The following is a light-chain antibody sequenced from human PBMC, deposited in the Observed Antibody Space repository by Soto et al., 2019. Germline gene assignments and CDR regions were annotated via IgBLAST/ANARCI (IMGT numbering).Light chain of an antibody. J-gene: IGKJ4*01. CDR2: WGS. V-gene: IGKV2-28*01. Sequence: EIGLTQSPLSLPVTQGEPASISCRPSRSIRGSGRYNYLDWYLQKPGQSPQLLIYWGSSRASGIPDRFSGSGSGTDFTLTISRVEAGDVGVYFCEQCLSVPFTFGGGTKVDIK. CDR1: RSIRGSGRYNY. CDR3: EQCLSVPFT.